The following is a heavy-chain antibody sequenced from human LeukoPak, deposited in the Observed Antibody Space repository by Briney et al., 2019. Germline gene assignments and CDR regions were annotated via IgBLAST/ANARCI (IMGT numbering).Heavy chain of an antibody. D-gene: IGHD5-18*01. CDR2: ISAYNGNT. CDR3: ARVKWYSYGYGPPYYFDY. J-gene: IGHJ4*02. CDR1: GYTLTSYG. Sequence: EASVKVSCKASGYTLTSYGISWVRQAPGQGLEWMGWISAYNGNTNYAQKLQGRVTMTTNTSTSTAYMELRSLRSDDTAVYYCARVKWYSYGYGPPYYFDYWGQGTLVTVSS. V-gene: IGHV1-18*01.